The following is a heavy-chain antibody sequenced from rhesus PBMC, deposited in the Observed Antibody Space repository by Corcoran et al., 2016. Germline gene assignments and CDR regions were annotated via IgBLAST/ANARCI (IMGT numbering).Heavy chain of an antibody. CDR1: GYSISSGYG. CDR3: AREGSYPDY. V-gene: IGHV4-122*02. J-gene: IGHJ4*01. CDR2: ISYSGST. D-gene: IGHD1-44*02. Sequence: QLQLQESGPGLVKPSETLSITCAVSGYSISSGYGWSWISQPPGKGLEWIGYISYSGSTSYSPSLKSRVTISRDTSKNQFSLKLSSVTAADTGVYYCAREGSYPDYWGQGVLVTVSS.